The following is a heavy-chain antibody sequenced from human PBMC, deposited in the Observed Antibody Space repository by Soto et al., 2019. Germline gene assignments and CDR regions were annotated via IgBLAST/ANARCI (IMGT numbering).Heavy chain of an antibody. V-gene: IGHV1-3*01. Sequence: ASVKVSCKASGYTITSYAMHWVRQAPGQRLEWMGWINAGNGNTKYSQKFQGRVTITRDTSASTAYMELSSLRSEDTAVYYCAIVAYSNYFSSDTWFDPWGQGTLVTVSS. J-gene: IGHJ5*02. D-gene: IGHD4-4*01. CDR1: GYTITSYA. CDR3: AIVAYSNYFSSDTWFDP. CDR2: INAGNGNT.